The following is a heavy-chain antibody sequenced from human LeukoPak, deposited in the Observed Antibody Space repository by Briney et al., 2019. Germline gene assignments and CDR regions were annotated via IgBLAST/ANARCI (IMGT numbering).Heavy chain of an antibody. V-gene: IGHV1-2*02. CDR2: INPNSGGT. D-gene: IGHD3-22*01. CDR3: AREGGYDSSGYPARYNWFDP. CDR1: GYTFTGYY. J-gene: IGHJ5*02. Sequence: GASVKVSCKASGYTFTGYYMHWVRQAPGQGLEWMGWINPNSGGTNYAQKFQGRVTMTRDTSISTAYMELSRLRSDDTAVYYCAREGGYDSSGYPARYNWFDPWGQGTLVTVSS.